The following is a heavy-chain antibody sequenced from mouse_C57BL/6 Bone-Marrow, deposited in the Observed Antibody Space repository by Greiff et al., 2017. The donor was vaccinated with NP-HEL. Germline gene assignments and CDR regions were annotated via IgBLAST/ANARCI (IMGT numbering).Heavy chain of an antibody. CDR2: IHPNSGST. CDR3: ARRGVVARRLAY. Sequence: VQLQQPGAELVKPGASVKLSCKASGYTFTSYWMHWVKQRPGQGLEWIGMIHPNSGSTNYNEKFKSKATLTVDKSSSTAYMQLSSLTSEDSAVYYCARRGVVARRLAYWGRGTLVTVSA. V-gene: IGHV1-64*01. D-gene: IGHD1-1*02. CDR1: GYTFTSYW. J-gene: IGHJ3*01.